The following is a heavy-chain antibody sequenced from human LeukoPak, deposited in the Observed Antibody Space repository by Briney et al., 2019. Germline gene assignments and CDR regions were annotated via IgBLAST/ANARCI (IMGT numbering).Heavy chain of an antibody. CDR3: AKGPIAAAGIAHRGGDYFDY. J-gene: IGHJ4*02. CDR1: GFTFSSYA. Sequence: PGGSLRLSCAASGFTFSSYAMSWVRQAPGKGLEWVSAISGSGGSTYYADSVKGRFTISRDNSKNTLYLQMNSLRAEDTAVYYCAKGPIAAAGIAHRGGDYFDYWGQGTLVTVSS. V-gene: IGHV3-23*01. D-gene: IGHD6-13*01. CDR2: ISGSGGST.